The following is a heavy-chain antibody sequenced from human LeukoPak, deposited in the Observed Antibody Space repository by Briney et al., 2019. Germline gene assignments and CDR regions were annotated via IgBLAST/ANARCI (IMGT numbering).Heavy chain of an antibody. J-gene: IGHJ5*02. Sequence: SETLSLTCTVSGGSMGSYYWAWIRQPPGKGLEWIGRIYSAGTTTYNPALKSRVTMSIDMSKNQFSLTLRSMTAADTAVYYCARDKAWLDPWGQGTLVTVSS. V-gene: IGHV4-4*07. D-gene: IGHD5-12*01. CDR1: GGSMGSYY. CDR3: ARDKAWLDP. CDR2: IYSAGTT.